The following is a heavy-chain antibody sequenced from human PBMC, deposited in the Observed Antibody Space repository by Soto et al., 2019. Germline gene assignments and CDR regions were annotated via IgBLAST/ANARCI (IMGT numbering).Heavy chain of an antibody. V-gene: IGHV3-21*01. CDR1: GFTFSSYS. CDR2: ISSSSSYI. Sequence: PGGSLRLSCAASGFTFSSYSMNWVRQAPGKGLEWVSSISSSSSYIYYADSVKGRFTISRDNAKNSLYLQMNSLRAEDTAVYYFARTVVPAAVLDGMDVWGQGTTVTVSS. D-gene: IGHD2-2*01. CDR3: ARTVVPAAVLDGMDV. J-gene: IGHJ6*02.